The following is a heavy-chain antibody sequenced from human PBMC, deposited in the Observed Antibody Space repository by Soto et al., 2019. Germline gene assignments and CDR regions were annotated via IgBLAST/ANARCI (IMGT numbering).Heavy chain of an antibody. J-gene: IGHJ4*02. V-gene: IGHV4-59*01. D-gene: IGHD3-22*01. CDR2: LYYGRSA. CDR1: GDSISSYY. CDR3: ALRSMAVVPEY. Sequence: QVQLQESGPGLVKPSETLSLTCAVSGDSISSYYCMWIRQPPGKGLESIGYLYYGRSANYNPSLTSRVPLSVDTSTTQCSLTLSSMTAADTAVYYCALRSMAVVPEYWGQGTLVTVSS.